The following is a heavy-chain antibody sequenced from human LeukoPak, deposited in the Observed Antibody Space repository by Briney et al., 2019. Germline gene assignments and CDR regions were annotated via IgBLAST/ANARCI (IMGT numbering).Heavy chain of an antibody. J-gene: IGHJ4*02. D-gene: IGHD5-18*01. CDR1: GYTFTGYY. V-gene: IGHV1-46*01. CDR3: AREFGSQVDTAMVMSFDY. CDR2: INPSGGST. Sequence: ASVKVSCKASGYTFTGYYMHWVRQAPGQGLEWMGWINPSGGSTSYAQKFQGRVTMTRDTSTSTVYMELSSLRSEDTAVYYCAREFGSQVDTAMVMSFDYWGQGTLVTVSS.